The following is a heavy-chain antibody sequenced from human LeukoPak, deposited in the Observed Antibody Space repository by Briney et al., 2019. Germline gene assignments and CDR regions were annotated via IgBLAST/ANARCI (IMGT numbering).Heavy chain of an antibody. CDR2: ISGSGGST. CDR1: GFTFSSYG. D-gene: IGHD3-10*01. V-gene: IGHV3-23*01. CDR3: AKVPYGSGTRGGFDY. Sequence: PGGSLRLPCAASGFTFSSYGMSWVRQAPGKGLEWVSAISGSGGSTYYADSVKGRFTISRDNSKNTLYLQMNSLRAEDTAVYYCAKVPYGSGTRGGFDYWGQGTLVTVSS. J-gene: IGHJ4*02.